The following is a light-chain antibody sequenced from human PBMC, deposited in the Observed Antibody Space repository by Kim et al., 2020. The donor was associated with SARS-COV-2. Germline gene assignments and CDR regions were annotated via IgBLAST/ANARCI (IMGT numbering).Light chain of an antibody. CDR2: AAS. V-gene: IGKV1-27*01. CDR1: QAISNY. J-gene: IGKJ1*01. CDR3: QKYNSAPRT. Sequence: DIQMTQSPSSLSASIGDRVTITCRASQAISNYLAWYQQRPGKAPNLLIYAASTLRSGAPSRFSGSGSGTDFTLTISSLQPEDVATYYCQKYNSAPRTFGPGTKVDIK.